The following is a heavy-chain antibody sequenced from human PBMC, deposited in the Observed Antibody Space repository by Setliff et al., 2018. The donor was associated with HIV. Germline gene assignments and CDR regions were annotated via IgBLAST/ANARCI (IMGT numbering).Heavy chain of an antibody. CDR3: ALTGHRLLRGYMDV. V-gene: IGHV4-4*07. J-gene: IGHJ6*03. Sequence: PSETLSLTCYVTGDPISSYYWSWVRQPAGKGLEWIGRLYVSGDTNYNPSLKSRVTMSLDTSKKHFSLKLKSVTAADTAVYYCALTGHRLLRGYMDVWGKGTTVTVS. CDR1: GDPISSYY. CDR2: LYVSGDT. D-gene: IGHD2-15*01.